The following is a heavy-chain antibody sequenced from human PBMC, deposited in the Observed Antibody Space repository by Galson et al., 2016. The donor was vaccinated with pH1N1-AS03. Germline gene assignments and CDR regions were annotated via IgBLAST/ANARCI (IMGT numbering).Heavy chain of an antibody. CDR1: GFTINNTY. Sequence: SLRLSCAASGFTINNTYMSWVRQARGKGLEWDSVIYCGVDTFYADCVKGRFSLARDNSKNTVYLQMNSLRVEATAVYYCTREPWGSTQGEYWGQGTLVTVSS. V-gene: IGHV3-53*01. D-gene: IGHD3-16*01. CDR2: IYCGVDT. CDR3: TREPWGSTQGEY. J-gene: IGHJ4*02.